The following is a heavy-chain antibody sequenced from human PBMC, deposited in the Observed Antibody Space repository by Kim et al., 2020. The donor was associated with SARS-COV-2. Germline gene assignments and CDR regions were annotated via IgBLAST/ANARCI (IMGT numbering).Heavy chain of an antibody. Sequence: GGSLRLSCVASGFTFTNFAMNWVRQAPGKGLEWVSAFCGSGRGGGTKYADSVKCRFTSARDNSKGTMFLQMNSLRVEDTAVYYCAKDRASGWFGDLAFDYWGQGTLATVSP. V-gene: IGHV3-23*01. D-gene: IGHD3-10*01. CDR3: AKDRASGWFGDLAFDY. CDR2: FCGSGRGGGT. CDR1: GFTFTNFA. J-gene: IGHJ4*02.